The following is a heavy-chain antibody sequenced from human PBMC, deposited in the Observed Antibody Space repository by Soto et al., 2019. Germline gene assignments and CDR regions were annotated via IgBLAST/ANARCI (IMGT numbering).Heavy chain of an antibody. V-gene: IGHV4-61*01. J-gene: IGHJ5*02. CDR1: GGSVSSGSYY. D-gene: IGHD6-6*01. CDR3: ARELASDLKRNNWFDP. Sequence: PSETLSLTCTVSGGSVSSGSYYWSWIRQPPGKGLEWFGYIYYSGSTNYNPSLKSRVTISVDTSKNQFSLKLSSVTAADTAVYYCARELASDLKRNNWFDPWGQGTLVTVSS. CDR2: IYYSGST.